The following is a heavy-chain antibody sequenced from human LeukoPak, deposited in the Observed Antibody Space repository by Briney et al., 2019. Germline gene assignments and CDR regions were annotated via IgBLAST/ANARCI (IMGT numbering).Heavy chain of an antibody. CDR2: INPNSGGT. Sequence: ASVKVSCKASGYTFTGYYMRWVRQAPGQGLEWMGWINPNSGGTNYAQKFQGRVTMTRDTSISTAYMELSRLRSDDTAVYYCAREVGYDTAMEFDYWGQGTLVTVSS. CDR3: AREVGYDTAMEFDY. CDR1: GYTFTGYY. J-gene: IGHJ4*02. D-gene: IGHD5-18*01. V-gene: IGHV1-2*02.